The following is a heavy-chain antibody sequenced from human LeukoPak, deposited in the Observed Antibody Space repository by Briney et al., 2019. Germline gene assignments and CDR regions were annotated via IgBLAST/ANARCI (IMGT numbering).Heavy chain of an antibody. D-gene: IGHD2-21*01. J-gene: IGHJ4*02. CDR3: ATSNDAKIAPFDH. CDR1: GVSMSAYQ. V-gene: IGHV4-4*09. CDR2: INTKGET. Sequence: SETLSLTCTVSGVSMSAYQWSWVRQSPEKGLEWIGCINTKGETSYNPSLKNRLTTSVDTSKSQFSLRLTSVTAADTAVYYCATSNDAKIAPFDHWGQGAPVTVSS.